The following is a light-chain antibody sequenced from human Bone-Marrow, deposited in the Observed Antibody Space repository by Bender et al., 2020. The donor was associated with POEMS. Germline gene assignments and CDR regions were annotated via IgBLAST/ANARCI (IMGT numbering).Light chain of an antibody. V-gene: IGLV2-14*01. Sequence: QSALTQPRSVSGSPGQSVTISCTGTGSGVGGFTYVSWYQQHPGKAPRLIIFEVSNRPSGISSRFSGSKSGNTASLTISGLQAEDEADYFCSSYTGSTSHYVFGSGTKVTVL. CDR3: SSYTGSTSHYV. CDR2: EVS. CDR1: GSGVGGFTY. J-gene: IGLJ1*01.